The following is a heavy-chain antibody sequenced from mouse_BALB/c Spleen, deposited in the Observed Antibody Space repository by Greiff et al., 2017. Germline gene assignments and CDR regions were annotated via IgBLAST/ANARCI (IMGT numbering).Heavy chain of an antibody. D-gene: IGHD2-4*01. V-gene: IGHV5-6*01. J-gene: IGHJ2*01. CDR3: ASSYYDYGFDY. Sequence: EVHLVESGGDLVKPGGSLKLSCAASGFTFSSYGMSWVRQTPDKRLEWVATISSGGSYTYYPDSVKGRFTISRDNPKNTLFLQMTSLRSEDTAMFYCASSYYDYGFDYWGQGTTLTVSS. CDR2: ISSGGSYT. CDR1: GFTFSSYG.